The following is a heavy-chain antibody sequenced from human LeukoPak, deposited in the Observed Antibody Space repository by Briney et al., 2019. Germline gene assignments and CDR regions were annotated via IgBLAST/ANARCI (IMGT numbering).Heavy chain of an antibody. CDR3: AIGGTYGSGS. CDR2: INNDGSTT. J-gene: IGHJ4*02. V-gene: IGHV3-74*01. Sequence: GGSLRLSCAASGFTFANTWMHWVRQAPAKGLVWVSLINNDGSTTNYADSVKGRFTISRDNAKNTVYLQMNSLRAEDTAVYYCAIGGTYGSGSWGQGTLVTVSS. CDR1: GFTFANTW. D-gene: IGHD3-10*01.